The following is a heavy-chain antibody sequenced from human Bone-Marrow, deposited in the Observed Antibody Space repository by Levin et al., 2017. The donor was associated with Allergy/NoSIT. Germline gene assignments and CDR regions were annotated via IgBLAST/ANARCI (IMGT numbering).Heavy chain of an antibody. Sequence: GESLKISCAASGFTFTTYPMTWVRQAPGKGLEWVATIGQSDATAYYADSVKGRFTISRDNSKNTLYLQMNSLRVEDTALYYCAKDQTVAGTFDSWGQGTLVTVSS. D-gene: IGHD6-19*01. CDR3: AKDQTVAGTFDS. CDR2: IGQSDATA. V-gene: IGHV3-23*01. J-gene: IGHJ5*01. CDR1: GFTFTTYP.